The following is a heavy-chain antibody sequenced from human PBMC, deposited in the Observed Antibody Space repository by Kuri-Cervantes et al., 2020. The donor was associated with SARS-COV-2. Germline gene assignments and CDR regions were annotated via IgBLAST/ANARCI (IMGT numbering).Heavy chain of an antibody. CDR3: SVAVGY. V-gene: IGHV3-74*01. CDR2: INSDGSST. Sequence: LSLTCAASGFTFSSYGMHWVRQAPGKGLVWVSRINSDGSSTSYADSVKGWFTISRDNAKNTLYLQMNSLRAEDTAVYYCSVAVGYWGQGTLVTVSS. D-gene: IGHD1-26*01. J-gene: IGHJ4*02. CDR1: GFTFSSYG.